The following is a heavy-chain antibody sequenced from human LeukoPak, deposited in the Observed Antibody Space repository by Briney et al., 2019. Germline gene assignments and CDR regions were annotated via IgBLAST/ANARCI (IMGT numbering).Heavy chain of an antibody. Sequence: GGSLRLSCAASGFPFSSYWMHWVRQVPGKGLEWVSVIGVSDDTSYADSVKGRFTISRDNSKNTLYLQVNSLRVEDTAVYYCTKDYGGDPFDYWGQGTLVTVSS. V-gene: IGHV3-23*01. CDR2: IGVSDDT. CDR3: TKDYGGDPFDY. CDR1: GFPFSSYW. J-gene: IGHJ4*02. D-gene: IGHD4-23*01.